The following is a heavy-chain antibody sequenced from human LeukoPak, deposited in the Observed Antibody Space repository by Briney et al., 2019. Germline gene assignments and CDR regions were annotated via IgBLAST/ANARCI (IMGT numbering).Heavy chain of an antibody. CDR3: AKVRAPRQYYFDY. CDR1: GFTFSSDV. J-gene: IGHJ4*02. V-gene: IGHV3-23*01. D-gene: IGHD1-26*01. Sequence: PGGSLRLSCAASGFTFSSDVMSCVRQAPGKGIEWVSAISGSGGRTYYADSVKGRFTISRDNSKNTLYLQMNSLRAEDTAVYYCAKVRAPRQYYFDYWGQGTLVTVSS. CDR2: ISGSGGRT.